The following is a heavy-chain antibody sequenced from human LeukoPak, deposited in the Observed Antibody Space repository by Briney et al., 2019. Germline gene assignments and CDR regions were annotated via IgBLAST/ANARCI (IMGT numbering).Heavy chain of an antibody. CDR3: ASRPFDY. CDR2: IYYSGST. CDR1: GGSISSYY. J-gene: IGHJ4*02. V-gene: IGHV4-59*12. Sequence: SETLSLTCTVSGGSISSYYWSWIRQPPGKGLEWIGYIYYSGSTNYNPSLKSRVTISVDTSKNQFSLKLSSVTAADTAVYYCASRPFDYWGQGTLVTVSS.